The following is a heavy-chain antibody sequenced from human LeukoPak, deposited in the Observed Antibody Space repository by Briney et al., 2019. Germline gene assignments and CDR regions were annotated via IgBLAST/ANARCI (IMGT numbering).Heavy chain of an antibody. CDR2: IYTSGST. Sequence: SGTLSLTCIVSGGSISSYYCSWIRQPAGKGLEWIGRIYTSGSTNYNPSLKSRVTMSVDTSKNQFSLKLSSVTAADTAVYYCARLHYGGNYGYYYYYMDVWGKGTTVTISS. V-gene: IGHV4-4*07. J-gene: IGHJ6*03. D-gene: IGHD4-23*01. CDR1: GGSISSYY. CDR3: ARLHYGGNYGYYYYYMDV.